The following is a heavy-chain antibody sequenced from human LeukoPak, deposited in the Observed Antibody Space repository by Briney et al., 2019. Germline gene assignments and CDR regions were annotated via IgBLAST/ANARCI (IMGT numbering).Heavy chain of an antibody. CDR2: IYSSGST. CDR1: SGSITTYY. CDR3: ARAPRNYDFFPTRGMDV. V-gene: IGHV4-59*01. D-gene: IGHD3-3*01. Sequence: SETLSLTCTVSSGSITTYYWSWIRQSPGKGLEWIGYIYSSGSTNYNPSLKSRITMSVDTSKNQFSLKLSSVPAADTAVYYCARAPRNYDFFPTRGMDVWGKGTTVTVSS. J-gene: IGHJ6*03.